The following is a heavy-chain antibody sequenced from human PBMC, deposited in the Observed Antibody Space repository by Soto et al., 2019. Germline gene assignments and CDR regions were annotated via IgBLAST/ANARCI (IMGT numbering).Heavy chain of an antibody. D-gene: IGHD6-6*01. V-gene: IGHV1-69*06. J-gene: IGHJ6*02. CDR3: ASPSIAARQYYYYYGMDV. CDR1: GGTFSSYA. CDR2: IIPIFGTA. Sequence: QVQLVQSGAEVKKPGSSVKVSCKASGGTFSSYAISWVRQAPGQGLEWMGGIIPIFGTANYAQKFQGRVTITADKSTSTAYMELSGLRSEDTAVYYCASPSIAARQYYYYYGMDVWGQGTTVTVSS.